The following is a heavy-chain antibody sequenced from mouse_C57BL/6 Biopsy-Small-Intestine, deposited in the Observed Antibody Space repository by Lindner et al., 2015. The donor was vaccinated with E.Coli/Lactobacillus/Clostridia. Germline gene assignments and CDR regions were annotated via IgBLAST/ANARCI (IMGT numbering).Heavy chain of an antibody. CDR1: GYTFTSYG. CDR2: ILPGSGST. CDR3: ARRDYDLAWFAY. Sequence: VQLQESGAELARPGASVKLSCKASGYTFTSYGISWVKQRTGQGLEWIGEILPGSGSTNYNEKFKGKATFTADTSSNTAYMQLSILTTEDSAIYYCARRDYDLAWFAYWGQGTLVTVSA. J-gene: IGHJ3*01. V-gene: IGHV1-81*01. D-gene: IGHD2-4*01.